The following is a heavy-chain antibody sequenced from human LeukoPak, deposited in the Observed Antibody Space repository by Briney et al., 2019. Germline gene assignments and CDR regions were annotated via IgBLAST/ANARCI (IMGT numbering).Heavy chain of an antibody. CDR2: IVVGSGNT. CDR1: GFTFTSSA. D-gene: IGHD1-1*01. Sequence: SVKVSCKASGFTFTSSAMQWVRQARGQRLEWIGWIVVGSGNTNYAQKFQERVTITRDMSTSTAYMELSSLRSEDTAAYYCAAVYLERHYNWFDPWGQGTLVTVSS. CDR3: AAVYLERHYNWFDP. V-gene: IGHV1-58*02. J-gene: IGHJ5*02.